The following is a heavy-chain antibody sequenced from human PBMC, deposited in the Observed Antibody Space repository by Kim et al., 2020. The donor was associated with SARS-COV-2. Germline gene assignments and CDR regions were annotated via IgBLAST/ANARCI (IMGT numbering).Heavy chain of an antibody. V-gene: IGHV3-21*01. D-gene: IGHD6-19*01. CDR3: ARVLAGMWFFDY. J-gene: IGHJ4*02. Sequence: FCADSGKGRFTISRDNAKNSLYLQMTSLRAEDTAVYYCARVLAGMWFFDYWGQGTLVTVSS.